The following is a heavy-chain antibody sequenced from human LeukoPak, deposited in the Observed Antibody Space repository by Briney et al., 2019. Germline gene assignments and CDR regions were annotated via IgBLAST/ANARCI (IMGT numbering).Heavy chain of an antibody. D-gene: IGHD3-22*01. Sequence: AASVKVSCKASGGTFSSYAISWVRQAPGQGLEWMGRIIPIFGTANYAQKFQGRVTITTDESTSTAYMELSSLRSEDTAVYYCAIRYYYDSSGYPLFDYWGRGTLVTVSS. CDR2: IIPIFGTA. J-gene: IGHJ4*02. CDR3: AIRYYYDSSGYPLFDY. CDR1: GGTFSSYA. V-gene: IGHV1-69*05.